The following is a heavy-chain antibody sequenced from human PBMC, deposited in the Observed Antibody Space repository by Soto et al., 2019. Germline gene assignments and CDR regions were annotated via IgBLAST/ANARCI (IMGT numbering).Heavy chain of an antibody. CDR2: ISYDGSNK. J-gene: IGHJ4*02. D-gene: IGHD6-19*01. V-gene: IGHV3-30-3*01. Sequence: QVQLVESGGGVVQPGRSLRLSCAASGFTFSSYAMHWVRQAPGKGLEWVAGISYDGSNKYYADSVKGRFTISRDNSKNTLYLQMNRLRAEDTAVYYCARDYRGIAVAGTGYWGQGSLVTVSS. CDR1: GFTFSSYA. CDR3: ARDYRGIAVAGTGY.